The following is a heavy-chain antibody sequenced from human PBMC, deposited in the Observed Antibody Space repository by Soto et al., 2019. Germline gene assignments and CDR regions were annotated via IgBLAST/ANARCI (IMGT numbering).Heavy chain of an antibody. Sequence: SETLSLTCAVYGGSFRGYYWSWIRQPPGKGLEWIGEINHSGSTNYNPSLKSRVTISVDTSKNQFSLKLSSVTAADTAVYYCARRSTMVRGVIINWFDPWGQGTLVTVSS. V-gene: IGHV4-34*01. CDR2: INHSGST. CDR3: ARRSTMVRGVIINWFDP. J-gene: IGHJ5*02. CDR1: GGSFRGYY. D-gene: IGHD3-10*01.